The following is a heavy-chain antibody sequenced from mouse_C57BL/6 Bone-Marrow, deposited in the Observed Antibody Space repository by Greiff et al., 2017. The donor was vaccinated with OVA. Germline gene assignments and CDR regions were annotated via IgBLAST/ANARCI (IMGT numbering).Heavy chain of an antibody. CDR1: GYTFTSYW. CDR3: ASYDGYSYYAMDY. V-gene: IGHV1-64*01. CDR2: IHPNSGST. Sequence: QVQLQQPGAELVKPGASVKLSCKASGYTFTSYWMHWVKQRPGQGLEWIGMIHPNSGSTNYNEKFKSKATLTVDKSSSTAYMQLSSLTSVDSAVYYCASYDGYSYYAMDYWGQGTSVTVSS. D-gene: IGHD2-3*01. J-gene: IGHJ4*01.